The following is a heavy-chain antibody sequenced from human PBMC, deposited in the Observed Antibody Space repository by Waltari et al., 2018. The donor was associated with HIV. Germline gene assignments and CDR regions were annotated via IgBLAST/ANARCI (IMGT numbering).Heavy chain of an antibody. Sequence: QVLLVQSGAEVKRPGASMKISCTASGYMFNSYDINWVRQASTPGLAWVGWVSPPTVRSDVAERCPGRVTMTANMSSNTAYLEMTSLTSDDTAVYYCARGAPSLDLNKFHHYAMDVWGQGTTIVVS. V-gene: IGHV1-8*01. D-gene: IGHD2-2*01. J-gene: IGHJ6*02. CDR3: ARGAPSLDLNKFHHYAMDV. CDR2: VSPPTVRS. CDR1: GYMFNSYD.